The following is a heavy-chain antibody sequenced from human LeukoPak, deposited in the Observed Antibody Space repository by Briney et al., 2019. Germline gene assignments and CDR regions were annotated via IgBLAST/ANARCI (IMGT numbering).Heavy chain of an antibody. D-gene: IGHD2-2*01. V-gene: IGHV3-23*01. Sequence: GWSLRLSCAASGFTFSSYAMSWVRQAPGKGLEWVSAISGSGGSTYYADSVKGRFTISRDNSKNTLYLQMNSLRAEDTAVYYCAKDERYCSSTSCKLSEFDYWGQGTLVTVSS. CDR2: ISGSGGST. J-gene: IGHJ4*02. CDR3: AKDERYCSSTSCKLSEFDY. CDR1: GFTFSSYA.